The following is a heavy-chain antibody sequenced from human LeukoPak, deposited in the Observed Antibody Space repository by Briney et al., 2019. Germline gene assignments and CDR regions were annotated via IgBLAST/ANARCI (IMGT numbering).Heavy chain of an antibody. CDR3: AKDSEYSSSPLDY. CDR1: GFTFNSFV. D-gene: IGHD6-6*01. J-gene: IGHJ4*02. CDR2: ISCSGGST. Sequence: GSLRLSFPASGFTFNSFVMSWVRQAPGKGLEWVSAISCSGGSTYYADSVKGRLTISRDNSKNTLYLQMNSLRCEDTAVYYCAKDSEYSSSPLDYWGQGTLVTVSS. V-gene: IGHV3-23*01.